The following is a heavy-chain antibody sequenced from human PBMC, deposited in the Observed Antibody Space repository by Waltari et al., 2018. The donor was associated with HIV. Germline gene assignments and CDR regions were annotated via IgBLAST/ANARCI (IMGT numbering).Heavy chain of an antibody. J-gene: IGHJ5*02. CDR3: ARGSRYGARSGGWFDP. V-gene: IGHV3-13*01. CDR2: IGTAGDT. D-gene: IGHD4-17*01. Sequence: EVQLVESGGGLVQPGGSLRLSCAASGFTFSSYDMHWVRQAPGKGLEWVSAIGTAGDTYYPGSVKGRFTISRENAKNSLYLQMNSLRAGDTAVYYCARGSRYGARSGGWFDPWGQGTLVTVSS. CDR1: GFTFSSYD.